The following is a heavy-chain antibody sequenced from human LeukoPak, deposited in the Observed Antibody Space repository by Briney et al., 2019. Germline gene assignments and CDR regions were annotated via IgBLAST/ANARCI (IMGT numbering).Heavy chain of an antibody. CDR2: IYYSGST. CDR3: ARHRYSSSWGPFDY. D-gene: IGHD6-13*01. J-gene: IGHJ4*02. CDR1: GGSISSYY. V-gene: IGHV4-59*08. Sequence: SETLSLTCTVSGGSISSYYWSWIRQPPGKGLEWIGYIYYSGSTNYNPSLKSRVTISVDTSKNQFSLKLSTVTAADTAVYYCARHRYSSSWGPFDYWGQGTLVTVSS.